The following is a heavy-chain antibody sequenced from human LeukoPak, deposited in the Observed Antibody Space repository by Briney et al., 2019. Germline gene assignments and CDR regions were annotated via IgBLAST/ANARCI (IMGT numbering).Heavy chain of an antibody. D-gene: IGHD3-10*01. CDR1: GGTFSSYA. CDR3: ARDDPNYGSGSYDTFDY. J-gene: IGHJ4*02. Sequence: SVTVSCKASGGTFSSYAISWVRQAPGQGLEWMGGIIPIFGTANYAQKFQGRVTITADESTSTAYMELSSLRSEDTAVYYCARDDPNYGSGSYDTFDYWGQGTLVTVSS. CDR2: IIPIFGTA. V-gene: IGHV1-69*13.